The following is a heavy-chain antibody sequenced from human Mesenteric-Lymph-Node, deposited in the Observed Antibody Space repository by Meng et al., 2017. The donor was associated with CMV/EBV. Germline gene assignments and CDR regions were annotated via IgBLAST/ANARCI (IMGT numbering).Heavy chain of an antibody. J-gene: IGHJ4*02. D-gene: IGHD3-22*01. CDR2: INHSGST. CDR1: NGSFTSYY. V-gene: IGHV4-34*01. Sequence: SETLSLTCAVHNGSFTSYYWAWIRQARGKGLEWIGEINHSGSTNYNPSLKSRVTISVDTSKNQFSLRLSSVTAADTAVYYCARQGIGYYYFDYWGQGTLVTVSS. CDR3: ARQGIGYYYFDY.